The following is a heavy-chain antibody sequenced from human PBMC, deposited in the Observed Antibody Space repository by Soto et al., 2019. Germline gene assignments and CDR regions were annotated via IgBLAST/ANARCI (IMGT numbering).Heavy chain of an antibody. CDR2: IHYSGTT. D-gene: IGHD2-8*01. J-gene: IGHJ4*02. Sequence: LSLTCTVSGTSISSYYWSWIRQPPGKGLEWIANIHYSGTTNYNPSLASRVTLSVDTSKNQFSLKMTSVTAADRAMYFCARYNSYAIDYWGRGTLVTVSS. CDR1: GTSISSYY. V-gene: IGHV4-59*01. CDR3: ARYNSYAIDY.